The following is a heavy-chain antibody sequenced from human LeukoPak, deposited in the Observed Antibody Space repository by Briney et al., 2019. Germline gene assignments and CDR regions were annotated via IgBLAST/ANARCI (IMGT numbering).Heavy chain of an antibody. CDR3: ASDGAYSSSGY. D-gene: IGHD6-6*01. Sequence: PSETLSLTCTVSGGSISSSSYYWGWIRQPPGKGLEWIGSIYYSGSTYYNPSLKSRVTISVDTSKNQFSLKLSSVTAADTAVYYCASDGAYSSSGYWGQGTLVTVSS. CDR1: GGSISSSSYY. J-gene: IGHJ4*02. V-gene: IGHV4-39*07. CDR2: IYYSGST.